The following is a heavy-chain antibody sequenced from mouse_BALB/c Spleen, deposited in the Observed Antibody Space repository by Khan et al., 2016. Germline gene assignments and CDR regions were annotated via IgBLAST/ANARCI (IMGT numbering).Heavy chain of an antibody. V-gene: IGHV7-3*02. Sequence: EVELVESGGGLVQPGGSLRLSCATSGFTFTDYYMSWVRQPPGKALEWLGFIRNKANGYTIEYSASVKGRFTISRDNSQSILYLQMNTLRAEDSATYYCARLMYYYAMDYWGQGTSVTVSS. J-gene: IGHJ4*01. CDR3: ARLMYYYAMDY. CDR1: GFTFTDYY. CDR2: IRNKANGYTI.